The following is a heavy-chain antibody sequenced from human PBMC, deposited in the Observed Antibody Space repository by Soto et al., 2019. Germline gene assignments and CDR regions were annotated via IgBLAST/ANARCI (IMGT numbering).Heavy chain of an antibody. CDR1: GGTFSSYA. CDR3: ARDGAGLRLGELSSYYYGMDV. Sequence: QVQLVQSGAEVKKPGSSVKVSCKASGGTFSSYAISWVRQAPGQGLEWMGGIIPIFGTANYAQKFQGRVTITADESTSTAYKELSSLRSEDTAVYYCARDGAGLRLGELSSYYYGMDVWGQGTTVTVSS. D-gene: IGHD3-16*02. CDR2: IIPIFGTA. J-gene: IGHJ6*02. V-gene: IGHV1-69*01.